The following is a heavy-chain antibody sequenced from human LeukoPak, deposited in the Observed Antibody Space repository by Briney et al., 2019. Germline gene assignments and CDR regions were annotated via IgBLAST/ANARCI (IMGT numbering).Heavy chain of an antibody. J-gene: IGHJ4*02. CDR2: INHSGST. D-gene: IGHD2-2*02. Sequence: SETLSLTCAVYGGSFSGYYWSWIRQPPGKGLEWIGEINHSGSTNYTPSLKSRVTISVDTSKNQFSLKLSSVTAADTAVYYCARQILGVVPAAITNDYWGQGTLVTVSS. CDR3: ARQILGVVPAAITNDY. V-gene: IGHV4-34*01. CDR1: GGSFSGYY.